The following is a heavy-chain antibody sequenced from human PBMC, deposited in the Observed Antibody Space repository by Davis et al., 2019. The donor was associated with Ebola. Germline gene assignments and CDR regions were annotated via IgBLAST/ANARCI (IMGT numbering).Heavy chain of an antibody. J-gene: IGHJ4*02. D-gene: IGHD5-18*01. CDR3: ARNTGGYSYGRFDY. V-gene: IGHV4-59*08. CDR1: GGSISSYY. Sequence: SETLSLTCTVSGGSISSYYWSWIRQPPGKGLEWIGYIYYSGSTNYNPSLKSRVTISLDTSKNQLSLKLSSVTAADTAVYYCARNTGGYSYGRFDYWGQGTLVTVSS. CDR2: IYYSGST.